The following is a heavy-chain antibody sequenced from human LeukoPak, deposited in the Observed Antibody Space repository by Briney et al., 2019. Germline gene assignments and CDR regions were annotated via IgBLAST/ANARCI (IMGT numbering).Heavy chain of an antibody. CDR3: ARDKAVDIVVDDAFDI. Sequence: SVKVSCTASGGTFNSYAISWVRQAPGQGLGWMGGIIPIFGTANYAQKFQGRVTITADESTSTAYMELSSLRSEDTAVYYCARDKAVDIVVDDAFDIWGQGTMVTVSS. J-gene: IGHJ3*02. CDR2: IIPIFGTA. V-gene: IGHV1-69*01. D-gene: IGHD2-21*01. CDR1: GGTFNSYA.